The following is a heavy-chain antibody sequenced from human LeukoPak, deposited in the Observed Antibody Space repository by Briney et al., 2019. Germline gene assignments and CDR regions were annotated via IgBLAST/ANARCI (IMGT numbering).Heavy chain of an antibody. J-gene: IGHJ4*02. CDR2: MNPNSGNT. CDR1: GYTFTSYD. CDR3: ARGGSYYDILTGYDY. Sequence: ASVKVSCKASGYTFTSYDINWGRQATGQGLEWMGWMNPNSGNTGYAQKFQGRVTMTRNTSISTAYMELSSLRSEDTAVYYCARGGSYYDILTGYDYWGQGTLVTVSS. D-gene: IGHD3-9*01. V-gene: IGHV1-8*01.